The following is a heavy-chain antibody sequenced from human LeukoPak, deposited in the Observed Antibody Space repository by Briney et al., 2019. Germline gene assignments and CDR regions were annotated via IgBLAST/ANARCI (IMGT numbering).Heavy chain of an antibody. CDR3: ARAARGSWFDP. J-gene: IGHJ5*02. D-gene: IGHD1-26*01. Sequence: GESLKISCEGLGYTFASYWIGWVRQMPGKGLEWMGIIYPGDSDTRYSPSFQGQVTISADKSISTAYLHWSSLKASDTAVYYCARAARGSWFDPWGQGTLVTVSS. V-gene: IGHV5-51*01. CDR1: GYTFASYW. CDR2: IYPGDSDT.